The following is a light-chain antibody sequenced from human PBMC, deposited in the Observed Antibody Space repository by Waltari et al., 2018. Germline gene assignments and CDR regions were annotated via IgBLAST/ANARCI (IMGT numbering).Light chain of an antibody. CDR3: QQYNNWPLT. CDR2: GTF. J-gene: IGKJ4*01. Sequence: EIVMTQSPATLSVSPGEGATLSCRASQSLSSNLAWYQQKPGQAPRLLIYGTFTRATGIPDRFSGTGSGTDFTLTISSLHSEDFAVYYCQQYNNWPLTFGGGTKVEIK. V-gene: IGKV3D-15*01. CDR1: QSLSSN.